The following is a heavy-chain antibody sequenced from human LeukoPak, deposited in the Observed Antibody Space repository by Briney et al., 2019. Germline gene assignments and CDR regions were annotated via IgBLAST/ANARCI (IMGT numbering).Heavy chain of an antibody. D-gene: IGHD3-10*01. J-gene: IGHJ4*02. CDR3: ARHPRNYYGSGSYYSIGDY. CDR2: IYTSGSI. V-gene: IGHV4-38-2*02. Sequence: SETLSLTCTVSGYSISSGYYWGWIRQPPGKGLEWIGRIYTSGSINYNPSLKSRVTISVDTSKNQFSLKLSSVTAADTAVYYCARHPRNYYGSGSYYSIGDYWGQGTLVTVSS. CDR1: GYSISSGYY.